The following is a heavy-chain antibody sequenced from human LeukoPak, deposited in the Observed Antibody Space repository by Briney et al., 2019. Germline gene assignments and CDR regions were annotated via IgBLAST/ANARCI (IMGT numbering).Heavy chain of an antibody. V-gene: IGHV4-59*01. D-gene: IGHD6-13*01. CDR2: IYYSGST. Sequence: PSETLSLTCTVSGGSISSYYWSWIRQPPGKGLEWIGYIYYSGSTNYNPSLKSRVTISVDTSKNQFSLKLSSVTAADTAVYYCARDSTALRASSFSSNWYFDLWGRGTLVTVSS. CDR3: ARDSTALRASSFSSNWYFDL. CDR1: GGSISSYY. J-gene: IGHJ2*01.